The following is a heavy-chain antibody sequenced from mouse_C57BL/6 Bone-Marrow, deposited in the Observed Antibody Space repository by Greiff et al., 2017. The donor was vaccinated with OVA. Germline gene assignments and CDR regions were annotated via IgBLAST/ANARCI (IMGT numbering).Heavy chain of an antibody. CDR3: ARQRGIGGYYDGFWAY. D-gene: IGHD2-3*01. J-gene: IGHJ3*01. CDR1: GFTFSSST. V-gene: IGHV5-9*01. Sequence: EVKLVESGGGLVKPGGSLKLSCAASGFTFSSSTMSWVRQTPEKRLEWVATISGGGGNTYYPDSVKGRFTISRDNAKNTLYLQMSSLRSEDTALYYCARQRGIGGYYDGFWAYWGQGTLVTVSA. CDR2: ISGGGGNT.